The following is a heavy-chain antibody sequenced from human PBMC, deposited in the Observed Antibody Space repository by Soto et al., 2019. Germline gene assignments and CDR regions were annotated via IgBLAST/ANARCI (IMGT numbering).Heavy chain of an antibody. D-gene: IGHD3-3*01. CDR3: AHRVLRTVFGLVTTTAIYFDF. CDR1: GFSLTTSGVG. CDR2: IYWDDDK. J-gene: IGHJ4*02. V-gene: IGHV2-5*02. Sequence: QITLNESGPTQVKPRQTLTLTCTFSGFSLTTSGVGVGWIRQSPGKAPEWLALIYWDDDKRYSPSLKSRLTITKDTSKNQVVLTMVDLDPAGRSTYYCAHRVLRTVFGLVTTTAIYFDFWGQGTPVAVSS.